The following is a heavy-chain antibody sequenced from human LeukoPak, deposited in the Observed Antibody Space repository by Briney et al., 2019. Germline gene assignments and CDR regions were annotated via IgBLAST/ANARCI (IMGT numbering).Heavy chain of an antibody. CDR3: TPLDYYYGMDV. Sequence: GGSLRLSCAASGFTFSNAWMSWVRQAPGKGLEWVGRIKSKTDGGTTDYAAPVKGRFTISRDDSKNTLYLQMNSLKTEDTAVYYCTPLDYYYGMDVWGQGTTVTVSS. V-gene: IGHV3-15*01. D-gene: IGHD1-1*01. CDR2: IKSKTDGGTT. CDR1: GFTFSNAW. J-gene: IGHJ6*02.